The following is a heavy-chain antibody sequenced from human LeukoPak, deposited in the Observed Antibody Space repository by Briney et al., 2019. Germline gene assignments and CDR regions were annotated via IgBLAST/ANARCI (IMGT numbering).Heavy chain of an antibody. CDR1: GYTFSSYG. CDR3: ARATGGVMVRGAQGSIDY. Sequence: ASVKVSCKASGYTFSSYGITWVRQAPGQGLEWMGIINPSGGSTSYAQKFQGRVTMTRDTSTSTVYMELSSLRSEDTAVYYCARATGGVMVRGAQGSIDYWGQGTLVIVSS. V-gene: IGHV1-46*01. CDR2: INPSGGST. J-gene: IGHJ4*02. D-gene: IGHD3-10*01.